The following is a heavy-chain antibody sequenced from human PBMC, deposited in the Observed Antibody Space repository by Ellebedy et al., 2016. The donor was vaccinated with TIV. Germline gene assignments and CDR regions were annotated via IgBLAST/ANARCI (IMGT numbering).Heavy chain of an antibody. CDR1: GFIFDDYS. CDR3: ATDVVPGAKGLGY. CDR2: ISWDGAST. V-gene: IGHV3-43*01. Sequence: GESLKISXAASGFIFDDYSMHWVRQAPGKGLEWVSVISWDGASTYYTDSVKGRFTISRDNSKNSLFLQMNSLRAEDTALYYCATDVVPGAKGLGYWGQGTLVTVSS. J-gene: IGHJ4*02. D-gene: IGHD2-2*01.